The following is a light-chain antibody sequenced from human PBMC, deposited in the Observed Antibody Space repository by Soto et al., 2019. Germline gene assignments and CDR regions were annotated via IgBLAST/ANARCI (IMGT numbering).Light chain of an antibody. CDR2: DVS. CDR3: RSYTSSSTPYV. J-gene: IGLJ1*01. V-gene: IGLV2-14*01. Sequence: QSVLTQPASVSGSPGQSITISCTGTSSDVGGYNYVSWYQQHPCKAPKLMIYDVSNRPSGVSNRFSGSKSGNTASLTISGLQAEDEADYYCRSYTSSSTPYVFGTGTKVTVL. CDR1: SSDVGGYNY.